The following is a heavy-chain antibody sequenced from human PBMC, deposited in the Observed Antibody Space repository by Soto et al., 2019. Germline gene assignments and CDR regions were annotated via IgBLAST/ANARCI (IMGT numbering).Heavy chain of an antibody. CDR1: GGSISSGGYY. J-gene: IGHJ4*02. Sequence: QVQLQESGPGLVKPSQTLSLTCNVSGGSISSGGYYWSWIRHHPGKGLEWIGYIYYSGSTYYNPSLKSRVTISVDTSKNQFSLNLSSVTAADTAVYFCARKLDKRGYFDYWGQGTLVTVSS. CDR2: IYYSGST. D-gene: IGHD1-1*01. V-gene: IGHV4-31*03. CDR3: ARKLDKRGYFDY.